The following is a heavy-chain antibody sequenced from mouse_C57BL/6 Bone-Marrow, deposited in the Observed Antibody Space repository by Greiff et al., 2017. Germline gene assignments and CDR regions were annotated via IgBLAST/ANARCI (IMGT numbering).Heavy chain of an antibody. J-gene: IGHJ2*01. D-gene: IGHD2-4*01. CDR2: IRNKANGYTT. CDR3: ARYDYDVDY. Sequence: DVQLVESGGGLVQPGGSLSLSCAASGFTFTDYYMSWVRQPPGKALEWLGFIRNKANGYTTEYSASVKGRFTISRDNSQSILYLQMNALRAEDSATYYCARYDYDVDYLGQGTTLTVSS. CDR1: GFTFTDYY. V-gene: IGHV7-3*01.